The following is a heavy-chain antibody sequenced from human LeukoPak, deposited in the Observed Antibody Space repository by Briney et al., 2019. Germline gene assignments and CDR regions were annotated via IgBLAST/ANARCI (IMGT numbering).Heavy chain of an antibody. Sequence: ASVKVSCKVSGYTFTSYDIKWVRQATGQGLEWMGWMNPNSGNTGYAQKFQGRVTITRNTSISTAYMEMSSLRSEDTAVYYCARSEGYYDGPDYWGQGTLVTVSS. CDR2: MNPNSGNT. CDR3: ARSEGYYDGPDY. J-gene: IGHJ4*02. D-gene: IGHD3-22*01. CDR1: GYTFTSYD. V-gene: IGHV1-8*03.